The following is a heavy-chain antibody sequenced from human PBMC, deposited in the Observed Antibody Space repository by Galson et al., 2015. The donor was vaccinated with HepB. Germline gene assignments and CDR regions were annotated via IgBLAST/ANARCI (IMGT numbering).Heavy chain of an antibody. D-gene: IGHD3-3*01. CDR2: INHSGST. Sequence: ETLSLTCAVYGGSFSGYYWSWIRQPPGKGLEWIGEINHSGSTNYNPSLKSRVTISVDTSKNQFSLKLSSVTAADTAVYYCARAIFGVVTFAPYAFDIWGQGTMVTVSS. CDR1: GGSFSGYY. V-gene: IGHV4-34*01. CDR3: ARAIFGVVTFAPYAFDI. J-gene: IGHJ3*02.